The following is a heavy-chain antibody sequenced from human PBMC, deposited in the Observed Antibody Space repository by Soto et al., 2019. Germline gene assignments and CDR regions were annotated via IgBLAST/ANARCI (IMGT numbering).Heavy chain of an antibody. CDR1: GYTFTGYY. CDR3: VIDRLIVAVSVGRMDV. Sequence: QGHLVQSGAEVKRPGASVKVSCKASGYTFTGYYMHWVRQVPGQGLEWMGWIIPTQRTTKYAQRFQGRVTMSVDQFASTTYMELSSLRPEDTALYYCVIDRLIVAVSVGRMDVWGQGTTVTVSS. D-gene: IGHD6-19*01. J-gene: IGHJ6*02. CDR2: IIPTQRTT. V-gene: IGHV1-2*02.